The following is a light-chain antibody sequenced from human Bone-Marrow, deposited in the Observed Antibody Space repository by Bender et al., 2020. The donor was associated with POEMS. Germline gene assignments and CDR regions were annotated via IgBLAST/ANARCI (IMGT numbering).Light chain of an antibody. CDR3: YSATDNNLGV. CDR1: VLAKKF. CDR2: KDS. J-gene: IGLJ3*02. Sequence: SSELTQPSSVSVSPGQTATITCSGDVLAKKFARWFQLKPGQAPVVVIYKDSERPSGIPERFSGSNSGNTATLTISGTQAMDEADYYCYSATDNNLGVFGGGTKLTVL. V-gene: IGLV3-27*01.